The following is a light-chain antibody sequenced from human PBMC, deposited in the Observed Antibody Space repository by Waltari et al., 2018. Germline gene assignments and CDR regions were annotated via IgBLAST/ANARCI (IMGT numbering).Light chain of an antibody. Sequence: DVQMTQSPSTLSASLGDRIPITCRAGQFIGTSLAWYQHKPGRAPKLLIFRASDLEAGVPSRFSGSGSGTEFALTISSLQPDDFATYYCQQYSSFSGTFGQGTYLDIQ. J-gene: IGKJ2*01. CDR1: QFIGTS. V-gene: IGKV1-5*03. CDR3: QQYSSFSGT. CDR2: RAS.